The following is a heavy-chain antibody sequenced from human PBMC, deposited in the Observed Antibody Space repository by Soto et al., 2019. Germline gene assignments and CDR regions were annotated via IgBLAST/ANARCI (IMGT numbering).Heavy chain of an antibody. V-gene: IGHV5-51*01. D-gene: IGHD5-12*01. CDR3: ARTVGYEIEY. CDR1: GYSFVSYW. Sequence: PGESLKISCKGSGYSFVSYWIGWVRQMPGKVLEWMGIIYPGDSDTRYSPSFQGQVTISADKSITTVYLQWSSLKASDTAMYYCARTVGYEIEYWGQGTLFTVSS. CDR2: IYPGDSDT. J-gene: IGHJ4*02.